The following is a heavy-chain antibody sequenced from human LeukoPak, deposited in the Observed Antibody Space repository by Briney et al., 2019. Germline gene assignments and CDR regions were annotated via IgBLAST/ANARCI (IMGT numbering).Heavy chain of an antibody. J-gene: IGHJ5*02. D-gene: IGHD3-22*01. CDR2: IYYSGST. CDR1: GGSISSSSYY. Sequence: SETLSLTCTVTGGSISSSSYYWGWIRQPPGKGLEWIGSIYYSGSTYYNPSLKSRVTISVDTSKNQFSLKLRSVTAADTAVYYCARQKAHFYYDSSGQMEELNWLDPWGQGTLVTVSS. V-gene: IGHV4-39*01. CDR3: ARQKAHFYYDSSGQMEELNWLDP.